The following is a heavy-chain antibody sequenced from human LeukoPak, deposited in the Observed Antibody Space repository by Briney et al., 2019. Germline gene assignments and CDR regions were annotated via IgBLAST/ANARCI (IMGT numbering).Heavy chain of an antibody. CDR1: GGSISSYY. J-gene: IGHJ4*02. Sequence: SETLSLTCTVSGGSISSYYWSWIRQPPGKGLEWIGYIYYSGSTNYNPSLKSRVTISVDTSKNQFSLKLSSVTAADTAVYYCARALKDYGDYAFDYWGQGTLVTVSS. D-gene: IGHD4-17*01. CDR2: IYYSGST. CDR3: ARALKDYGDYAFDY. V-gene: IGHV4-59*01.